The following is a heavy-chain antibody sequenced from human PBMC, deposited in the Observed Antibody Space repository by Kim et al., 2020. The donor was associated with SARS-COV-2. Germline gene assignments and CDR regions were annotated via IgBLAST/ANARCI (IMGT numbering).Heavy chain of an antibody. CDR1: GASITSYY. J-gene: IGHJ4*02. V-gene: IGHV4-59*13. Sequence: SETLSPTCTVSGASITSYYWNWIRQPPGKGLEWIAYIYYSGSTSYNPSLKSRVAISVDTSKNQFSLKLSSVTAADTAVYYCASHRGNYRGDFDYWGQGTLVSVSS. CDR2: IYYSGST. CDR3: ASHRGNYRGDFDY. D-gene: IGHD1-7*01.